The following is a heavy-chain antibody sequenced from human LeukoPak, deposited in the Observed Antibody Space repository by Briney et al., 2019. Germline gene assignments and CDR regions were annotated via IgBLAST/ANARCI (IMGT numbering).Heavy chain of an antibody. CDR3: ARDGASGYGSGSYYCDYFDY. Sequence: PGGSLRLSCAASGFTFDDYGMSWVRQAPGKGLEWVSGINWNGGRTGYADSVKGRFTISRDNAKNSLYLQMNSLRAEDTALYYCARDGASGYGSGSYYCDYFDYWGQGTLVTVSS. V-gene: IGHV3-20*04. J-gene: IGHJ4*02. CDR1: GFTFDDYG. D-gene: IGHD3-10*01. CDR2: INWNGGRT.